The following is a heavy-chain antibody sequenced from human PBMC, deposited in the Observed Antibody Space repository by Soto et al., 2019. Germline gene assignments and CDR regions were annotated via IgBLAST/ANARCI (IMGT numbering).Heavy chain of an antibody. CDR1: GEFVSSGNYY. CDR2: MSHSGGT. CDR3: ARVERGTATTVVDAFDI. D-gene: IGHD1-1*01. V-gene: IGHV4-34*01. Sequence: QVQLQQWGAGLLKPSETLSLTPAVYGEFVSSGNYYWSWIRQPPGKGLEWIGEMSHSGGTHFNPSLKSRVIISVDTSKNQFSLKMSSVTAADTALYYCARVERGTATTVVDAFDIWGPGTMVTVSS. J-gene: IGHJ3*02.